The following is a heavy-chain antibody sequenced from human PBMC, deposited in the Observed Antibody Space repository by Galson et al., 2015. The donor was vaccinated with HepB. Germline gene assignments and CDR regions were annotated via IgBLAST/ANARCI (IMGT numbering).Heavy chain of an antibody. CDR3: ARVEYSSSWSYYYYGMDV. V-gene: IGHV1-3*01. CDR1: GYTFTSYA. J-gene: IGHJ6*02. D-gene: IGHD6-13*01. CDR2: INGGNGNT. Sequence: SVKVSCKASGYTFTSYALHWVRQAPGQRLEWMGWINGGNGNTKYSQKFQGRVTITRDTSATTAYMELSSLTSEDTAVYYCARVEYSSSWSYYYYGMDVWGQGTTVTVSS.